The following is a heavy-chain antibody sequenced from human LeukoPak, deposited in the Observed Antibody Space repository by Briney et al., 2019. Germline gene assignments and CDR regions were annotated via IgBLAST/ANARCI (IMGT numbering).Heavy chain of an antibody. J-gene: IGHJ4*02. CDR1: GFTFGDYA. D-gene: IGHD6-19*01. CDR3: AKDGGSGWHGTADKRIY. V-gene: IGHV3-49*04. Sequence: GGSLRLSCTASGFTFGDYAMSWVRQAPGKGLEWVGFIRSKAYGGTTEYAASVKGRFTISRDDSKSIAYLQMNSLRAEDTAVYYCAKDGGSGWHGTADKRIYWGQGTLVTVSS. CDR2: IRSKAYGGTT.